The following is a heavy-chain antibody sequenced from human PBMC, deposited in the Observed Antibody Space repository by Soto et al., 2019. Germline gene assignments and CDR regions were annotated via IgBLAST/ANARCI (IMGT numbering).Heavy chain of an antibody. CDR3: ARDQGVAAAGITWFDP. D-gene: IGHD6-13*01. CDR2: IHSSGST. CDR1: GASMNSYH. V-gene: IGHV4-4*07. Sequence: SETLSLTCTVSGASMNSYHWSWIRQPAGKGLEWIGHIHSSGSTNYNPSLKSRVTMSVDTAKNQFSLRLMSLTAADTAVYYCARDQGVAAAGITWFDPWGQGSLVTVSS. J-gene: IGHJ5*02.